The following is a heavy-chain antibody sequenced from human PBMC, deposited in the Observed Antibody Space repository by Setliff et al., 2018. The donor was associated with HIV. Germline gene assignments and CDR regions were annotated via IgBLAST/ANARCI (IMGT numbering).Heavy chain of an antibody. CDR1: GYTFTSYD. CDR3: ARGSCSGCYLSDY. D-gene: IGHD6-19*01. J-gene: IGHJ4*02. Sequence: ASVKVSCKASGYTFTSYDISWVRQAPGQGLEWMGWISAGDDNTRYSEKFQGRVTITRDTSANTAYMELSSLRSEDTAVYYCARGSCSGCYLSDYWGLGTLVTVSS. V-gene: IGHV1-18*01. CDR2: ISAGDDNT.